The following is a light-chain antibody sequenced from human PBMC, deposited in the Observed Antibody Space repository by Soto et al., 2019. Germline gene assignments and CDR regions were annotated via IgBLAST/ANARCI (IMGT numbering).Light chain of an antibody. CDR3: QKYDEGPWT. V-gene: IGKV1-27*01. Sequence: IQITQSPSSLSASVRDRVTITCRASQGISNYLAWYQQKPGKIPKLLIYVASTLQSGVPSRFSGSGSGIDFTLTISSLKPEDVATYYCQKYDEGPWTFGQGTKVDIK. CDR1: QGISNY. CDR2: VAS. J-gene: IGKJ1*01.